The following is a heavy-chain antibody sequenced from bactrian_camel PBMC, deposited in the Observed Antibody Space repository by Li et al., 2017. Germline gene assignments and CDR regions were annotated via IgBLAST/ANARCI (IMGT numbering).Heavy chain of an antibody. CDR1: GYRYSRDC. D-gene: IGHD4*01. CDR2: IDSDGRT. J-gene: IGHJ4*01. V-gene: IGHV3S26*01. CDR3: AAKGFQPHMEQWQRGVNCDYNS. Sequence: HVQLVESGGGSVQAGGSLRLSCAKSGYRYSRDCMAWFRQGSGKEPERVADIDSDGRTSYSNSAKGRFTISQDNAKNTLYLQMNSLKIEDTAVYYCAAKGFQPHMEQWQRGVNCDYNSWGQGTQVTVS.